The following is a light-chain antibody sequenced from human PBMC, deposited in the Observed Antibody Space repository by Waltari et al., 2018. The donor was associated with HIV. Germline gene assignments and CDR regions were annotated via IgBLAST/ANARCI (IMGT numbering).Light chain of an antibody. Sequence: EIVLTQSPGTLSLSPGERATLSCRASQSISKTYLAWYQHKRGQAPRLLFYGASTRATGIPDRFSGSGSGTEFTLTINRLEPEDFAVYYCQQYADSPYIFGQGTKLDI. CDR1: QSISKTY. J-gene: IGKJ2*01. CDR2: GAS. CDR3: QQYADSPYI. V-gene: IGKV3-20*01.